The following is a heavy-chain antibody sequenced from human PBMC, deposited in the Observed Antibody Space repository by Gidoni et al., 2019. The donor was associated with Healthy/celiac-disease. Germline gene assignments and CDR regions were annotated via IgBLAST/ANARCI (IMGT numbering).Heavy chain of an antibody. CDR2: IFSNDEK. V-gene: IGHV2-26*01. Sequence: QVPLKESGPVLVKPTETLPLTSTVSGFSLINARMGVSWIRQPPGKALEWLAHIFSNDEKSYSTSLKSRLTISKDTSKSQVVLTMTNMDPVDTATYYCARISGGGPYYYYGMDVWGQGTTVTVSS. CDR1: GFSLINARMG. CDR3: ARISGGGPYYYYGMDV. D-gene: IGHD1-26*01. J-gene: IGHJ6*02.